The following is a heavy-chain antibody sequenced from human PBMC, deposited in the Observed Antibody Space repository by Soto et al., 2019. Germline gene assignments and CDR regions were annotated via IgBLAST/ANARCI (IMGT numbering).Heavy chain of an antibody. Sequence: QPGGSLRLSCAASGFTVSSKYITWVRQAPGKGLEWVSILWSAGLTYYADSVKGRFTISRDNFKNTVYLQMNGLGVEDSGVYFCARELPPDLWGQGTLVTVSS. CDR2: LWSAGLT. CDR3: ARELPPDL. CDR1: GFTVSSKY. J-gene: IGHJ4*01. V-gene: IGHV3-53*01. D-gene: IGHD2-15*01.